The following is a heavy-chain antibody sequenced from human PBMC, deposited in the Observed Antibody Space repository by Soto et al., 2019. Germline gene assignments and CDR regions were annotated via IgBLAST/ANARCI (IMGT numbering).Heavy chain of an antibody. CDR3: ARYRGRDIVLVPAATLGLTA. CDR2: ISAYNGNT. J-gene: IGHJ5*02. V-gene: IGHV1-18*01. CDR1: GYTFTSYG. D-gene: IGHD2-2*01. Sequence: GASVKVSCKASGYTFTSYGISWVRQAPGQGLEWMGWISAYNGNTNYAQKLQGRVTMTTDTSTSTAYMELRSLRSDDTAVYYCARYRGRDIVLVPAATLGLTAWGQGTLVTVS.